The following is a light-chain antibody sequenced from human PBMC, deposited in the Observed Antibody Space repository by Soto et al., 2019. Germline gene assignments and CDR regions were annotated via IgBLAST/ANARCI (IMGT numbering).Light chain of an antibody. V-gene: IGKV3-20*01. CDR3: QQYGSPPT. Sequence: EIVWTQSPGTLSLSPGERATLSCRASQSVSSSYLAWYKQKPGQAPRILIYGASSRATGIPDRFSGSGSGTDFTLTIRRLEPEDSAVYYCQQYGSPPTFGPGTKLDI. CDR2: GAS. CDR1: QSVSSSY. J-gene: IGKJ1*01.